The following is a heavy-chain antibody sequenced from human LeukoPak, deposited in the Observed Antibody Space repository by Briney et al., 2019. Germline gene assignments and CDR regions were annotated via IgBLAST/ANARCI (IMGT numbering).Heavy chain of an antibody. CDR1: GFTFSSYA. Sequence: GGSLRLSCAASGFTFSSYAMSWIRQAPGKGLEWVSAISGSGGSTYYADSVKGRFTISRDNSKNTLYLQMNSLRAEDTAVYYCAKSYGDYLGYFDSWGQGTLVTVSS. J-gene: IGHJ4*02. V-gene: IGHV3-23*01. CDR3: AKSYGDYLGYFDS. D-gene: IGHD4-17*01. CDR2: ISGSGGST.